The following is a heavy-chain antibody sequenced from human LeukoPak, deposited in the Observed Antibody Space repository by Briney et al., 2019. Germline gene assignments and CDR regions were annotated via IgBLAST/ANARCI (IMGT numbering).Heavy chain of an antibody. CDR1: GVNFDDYG. CDR2: IIWNGGST. J-gene: IGHJ6*03. V-gene: IGHV3-20*04. Sequence: PGGSLRLSCAASGVNFDDYGMSWVRQAPGGGLEWVSGIIWNGGSTGYADSVKGRFTLSRDKAKNSRCLQRNRLRAEDTRLYYSARAPGLTYYYYIYVGGKGNTATVT. CDR3: ARAPGLTYYYYIYV.